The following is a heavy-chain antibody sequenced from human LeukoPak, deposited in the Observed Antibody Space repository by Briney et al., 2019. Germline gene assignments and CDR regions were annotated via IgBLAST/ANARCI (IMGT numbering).Heavy chain of an antibody. J-gene: IGHJ4*02. CDR3: ARVGPYKITMVRGIMGYFDS. Sequence: PSETLSLTCTVSGGSISSGGYSWSWIRQPPGKGLEWIGEINHSGSTNYNASLKSRLTISVDTSKNQFSLKLSSVTAADTAVYYCARVGPYKITMVRGIMGYFDSWGQGNLVTVSS. D-gene: IGHD3-10*01. CDR2: INHSGST. CDR1: GGSISSGGYS. V-gene: IGHV4-39*07.